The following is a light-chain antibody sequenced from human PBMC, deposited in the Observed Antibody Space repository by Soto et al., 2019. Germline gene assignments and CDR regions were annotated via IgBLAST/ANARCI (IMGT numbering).Light chain of an antibody. V-gene: IGKV3-11*01. CDR3: QQRYDWPIT. CDR1: QAIYNY. J-gene: IGKJ5*01. Sequence: EIVLTQSPATLSLSPGERATLSCRASQAIYNYLGWYQQKPSQAPRLLMYDVFQRATGIPDRFSGSGFGTDFTLTISSLETEDFAVYYCQQRYDWPITFGQGTRLEIK. CDR2: DVF.